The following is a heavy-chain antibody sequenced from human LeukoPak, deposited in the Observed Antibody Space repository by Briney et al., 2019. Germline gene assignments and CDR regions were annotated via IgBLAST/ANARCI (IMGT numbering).Heavy chain of an antibody. CDR2: INPNSGGT. J-gene: IGHJ4*02. Sequence: ASVKVSCKASGYTFTGYYMHWVRQAPGQGLKWMGWINPNSGGTNYAQKFQGRVTMTRDTSISTAYMELSRLRSDDTAVYYCARDFGSIAVAVDYWGQGTLVTVSS. V-gene: IGHV1-2*02. CDR3: ARDFGSIAVAVDY. D-gene: IGHD6-19*01. CDR1: GYTFTGYY.